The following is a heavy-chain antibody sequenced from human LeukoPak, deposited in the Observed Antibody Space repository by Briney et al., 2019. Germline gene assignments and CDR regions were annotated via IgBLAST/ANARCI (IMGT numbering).Heavy chain of an antibody. CDR1: GFTFSTYP. J-gene: IGHJ4*02. CDR3: ARPAADCGGDCYWAFDY. CDR2: ISSRSSTI. Sequence: GGSLRLSCAASGFTFSTYPMNWVRQAPGKGLEWVSYISSRSSTIYYADSVKGRFTISRDNAKNSLYLQMNSLRAEDTAVYYCARPAADCGGDCYWAFDYWGQGTLVTVSS. D-gene: IGHD2-21*01. V-gene: IGHV3-48*01.